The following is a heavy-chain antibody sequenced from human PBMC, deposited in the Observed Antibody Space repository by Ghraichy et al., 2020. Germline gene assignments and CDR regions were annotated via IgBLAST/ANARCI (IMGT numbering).Heavy chain of an antibody. J-gene: IGHJ6*02. CDR2: INHSGST. V-gene: IGHV4-34*01. Sequence: SETLSLTCAVYGGSFSGYYWSWIRQPPGKGLEWIGEINHSGSTNYNPSLKSRVTISVDTSKNQFSLKLSSVTAADTAVYYCARDSPRRVVPAARSQGDGMDVWGQGTTVTVSS. CDR3: ARDSPRRVVPAARSQGDGMDV. D-gene: IGHD2-2*01. CDR1: GGSFSGYY.